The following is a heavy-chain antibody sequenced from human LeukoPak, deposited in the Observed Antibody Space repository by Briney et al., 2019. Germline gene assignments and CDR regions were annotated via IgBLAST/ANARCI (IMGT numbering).Heavy chain of an antibody. D-gene: IGHD6-13*01. V-gene: IGHV1-18*01. CDR3: ARGIAAAGIDY. Sequence: VASVKVSCNASAYTFTNYGITWVRQAPGQGLEWMGWISAYNGNANYAQKLQGRVTMTTDTSTNTAYMDLRSLRSDDTALYYCARGIAAAGIDYWGQGTLVTASS. J-gene: IGHJ4*02. CDR1: AYTFTNYG. CDR2: ISAYNGNA.